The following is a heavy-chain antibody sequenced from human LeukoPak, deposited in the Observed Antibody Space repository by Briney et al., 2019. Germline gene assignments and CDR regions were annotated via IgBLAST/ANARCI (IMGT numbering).Heavy chain of an antibody. Sequence: SETLSLTCTVSGGSISSSSYYWGWIRQPPGKGLEWIGSIYYSGSTYYNPSLKSRVTISVDTSKNQFSLKLSSVTAADTAVYYCARQEGTIYDFWSGYYTSNWFDPWGQGTLVTVSS. CDR3: ARQEGTIYDFWSGYYTSNWFDP. J-gene: IGHJ5*02. V-gene: IGHV4-39*01. D-gene: IGHD3-3*01. CDR2: IYYSGST. CDR1: GGSISSSSYY.